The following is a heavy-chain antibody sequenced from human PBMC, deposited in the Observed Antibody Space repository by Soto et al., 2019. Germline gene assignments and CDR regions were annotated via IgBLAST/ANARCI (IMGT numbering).Heavy chain of an antibody. CDR3: ARPQYQDCSGGSCGFDY. V-gene: IGHV4-59*08. CDR1: GGSISSYY. J-gene: IGHJ4*02. D-gene: IGHD2-15*01. Sequence: QVQLQESGPGLVKPSETLSLTCTVSGGSISSYYWSWIRQPPGKGLEWIGYIYYSGSTNYNPSLKSRVTISVDTSKNQFSLKLSSVTAADTAVYYCARPQYQDCSGGSCGFDYWGQGTLVTVSS. CDR2: IYYSGST.